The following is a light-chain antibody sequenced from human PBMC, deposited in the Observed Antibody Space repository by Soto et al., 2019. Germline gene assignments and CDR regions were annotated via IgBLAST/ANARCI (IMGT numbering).Light chain of an antibody. J-gene: IGKJ1*01. CDR1: QSVSSSY. CDR3: HQYGSSRT. CDR2: GAS. V-gene: IGKV3-20*01. Sequence: EIVLTQSPGPLSSSPGERATLSCRASQSVSSSYLAWYQQKPGQAPRLLIYGASSRATGIPDRFSGSGSGTDFTLTISRLEPEDFAVYYCHQYGSSRTFGQGTKVEIK.